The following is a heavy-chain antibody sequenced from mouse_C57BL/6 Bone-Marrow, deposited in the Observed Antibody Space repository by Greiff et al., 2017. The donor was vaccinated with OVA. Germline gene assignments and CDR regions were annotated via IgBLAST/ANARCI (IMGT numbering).Heavy chain of an antibody. D-gene: IGHD4-1*01. CDR3: TTLGWDGAY. V-gene: IGHV14-4*01. Sequence: EVQLQQSGAELVRPGASVKLSCTASGFNIKDDYMHWVKQRPEQGLEWIGWIDPENGDTEYASKFQGKATITADTSSNTAYLQLSSLTSEDTAVYYCTTLGWDGAYWGQGTLVTVSA. CDR2: IDPENGDT. CDR1: GFNIKDDY. J-gene: IGHJ3*01.